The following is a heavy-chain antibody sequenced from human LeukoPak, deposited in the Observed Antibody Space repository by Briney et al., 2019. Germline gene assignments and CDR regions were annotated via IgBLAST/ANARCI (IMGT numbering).Heavy chain of an antibody. V-gene: IGHV4-34*01. CDR1: GGSFSGYY. D-gene: IGHD5-12*01. J-gene: IGHJ4*02. CDR3: ARGGGKWLRSLPLDY. Sequence: PSETLSLTCAVYGGSFSGYYWSWIRQPPGKGLEWFGEINHSGSTNYNPSLKGRVTISVDTSKNQFSRKESSVTAADTAVYYCARGGGKWLRSLPLDYWGQGTLVTVSS. CDR2: INHSGST.